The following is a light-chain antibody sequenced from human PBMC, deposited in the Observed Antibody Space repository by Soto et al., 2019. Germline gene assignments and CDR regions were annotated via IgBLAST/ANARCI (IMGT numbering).Light chain of an antibody. CDR2: EVT. CDR1: SSDVGSFNR. J-gene: IGLJ1*01. V-gene: IGLV2-18*02. CDR3: SSFTSSSTYV. Sequence: QSVLTQPPSVSGSPGQSVTISCTGTSSDVGSFNRVSWYQQPPGTAPKLMIYEVTNRPSGVPDRFSGSKSGNTASLTISWFQAEDEADYYCSSFTSSSTYVFGTGTKVTVL.